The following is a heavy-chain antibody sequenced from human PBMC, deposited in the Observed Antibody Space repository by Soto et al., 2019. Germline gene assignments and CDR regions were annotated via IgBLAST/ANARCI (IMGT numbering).Heavy chain of an antibody. CDR1: RGSIRSYY. Sequence: PSLTCTVSRGSIRSYYWSWIRQPPGKGLEWIGYIYNSGSTNYSPSLKSRVTISVDTSKNQFSLKLTSVTAADTAVYYCARWGPRWFDPWGQGILVTAPQ. D-gene: IGHD3-16*01. J-gene: IGHJ5*02. V-gene: IGHV4-59*01. CDR2: IYNSGST. CDR3: ARWGPRWFDP.